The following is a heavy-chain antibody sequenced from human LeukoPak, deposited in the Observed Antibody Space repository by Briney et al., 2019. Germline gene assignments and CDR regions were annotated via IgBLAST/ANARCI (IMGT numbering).Heavy chain of an antibody. V-gene: IGHV1-69*06. D-gene: IGHD5-18*01. CDR2: IIPIFGTA. CDR3: ARAPVDTAMVTRFDY. Sequence: GVSVKVSCKASGGTFSSYAISWVRQAPGQGLEWMGGIIPIFGTANYAQKFQGRVTITADKSTSTAYMELSSLRSEDTAVYYCARAPVDTAMVTRFDYWGQGTLVTVSS. J-gene: IGHJ4*02. CDR1: GGTFSSYA.